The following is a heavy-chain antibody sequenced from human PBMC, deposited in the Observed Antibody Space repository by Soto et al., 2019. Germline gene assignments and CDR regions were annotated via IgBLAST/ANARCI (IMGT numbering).Heavy chain of an antibody. CDR3: ARVERGTVTTVVDAFDI. J-gene: IGHJ3*02. CDR2: MSHSGGT. Sequence: QVQLQQWGAGLLKPSETLSLTCAVYGGFVSSGSYYWSWIRQPPGKGLEWIGEMSHSGGTHFNPSLKSRVTISVDMSKNQFSLNIYSVTAADTALYYCARVERGTVTTVVDAFDIWGPGTMVTVSS. CDR1: GGFVSSGSYY. D-gene: IGHD1-1*01. V-gene: IGHV4-34*01.